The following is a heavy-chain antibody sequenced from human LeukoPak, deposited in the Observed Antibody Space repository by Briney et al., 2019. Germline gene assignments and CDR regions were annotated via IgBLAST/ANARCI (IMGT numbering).Heavy chain of an antibody. CDR3: AREGRIVGATEYDY. J-gene: IGHJ4*02. CDR2: ISSSGSTI. V-gene: IGHV3-48*03. CDR1: GFTFSSYE. D-gene: IGHD1-26*01. Sequence: GGSLRLSCAASGFTFSSYEMNWVRQAPGKGLEWVSYISSSGSTIYYADSVKGRFTISRDNAKNSLYLQMNSLRAEDTAVYYCAREGRIVGATEYDYWGQGTLVTVSS.